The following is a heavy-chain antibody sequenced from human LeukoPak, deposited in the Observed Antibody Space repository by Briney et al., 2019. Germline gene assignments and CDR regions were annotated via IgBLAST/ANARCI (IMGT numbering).Heavy chain of an antibody. CDR3: ARTGPAYDSSGYYWGSTNWYFDL. Sequence: PSETLSLTCAVSGGSISSGGYSWSWIRQPPGKGLEWIGYIYHSGSTYYNPSLKSRVTISVDRSKNQFSLKLSSVTAADTAVYYCARTGPAYDSSGYYWGSTNWYFDLWGRGTLVTVSS. CDR1: GGSISSGGYS. D-gene: IGHD3-22*01. CDR2: IYHSGST. V-gene: IGHV4-30-2*01. J-gene: IGHJ2*01.